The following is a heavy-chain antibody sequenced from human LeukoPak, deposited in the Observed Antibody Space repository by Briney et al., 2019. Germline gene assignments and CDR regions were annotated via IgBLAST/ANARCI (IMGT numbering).Heavy chain of an antibody. CDR3: ARGVYGSQDY. CDR1: GGSFSGYY. CDR2: ISHGATT. J-gene: IGHJ4*02. D-gene: IGHD1-26*01. V-gene: IGHV4-34*01. Sequence: SETLSLTCAVYGGSFSGYYWSWIRQPPGKGLEWIGSISHGATTYYKPSLKSRLTISIDVSKNHFSLELTSVTATDTAVHYCARGVYGSQDYWGQGTLVTVSS.